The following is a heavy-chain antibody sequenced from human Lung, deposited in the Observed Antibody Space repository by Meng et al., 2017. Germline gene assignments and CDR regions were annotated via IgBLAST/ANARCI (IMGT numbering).Heavy chain of an antibody. D-gene: IGHD3-22*01. CDR3: ARGYFQSSGYLSWVGPPNFDS. J-gene: IGHJ4*02. Sequence: SETLSLTCAVSGGSISSNNWWSWVRQPPGKGLEWIGEIYHSGSTNYNPSLKSRVTMSVDKSKNQFSLRLSSVTAADTAVYYCARGYFQSSGYLSWVGPPNFDSWGQGSLVTVSS. CDR2: IYHSGST. V-gene: IGHV4-4*02. CDR1: GGSISSNNW.